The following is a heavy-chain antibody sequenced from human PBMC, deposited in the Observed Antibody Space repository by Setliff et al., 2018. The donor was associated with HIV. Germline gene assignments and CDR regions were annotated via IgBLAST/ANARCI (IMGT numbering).Heavy chain of an antibody. CDR2: IGTYSGNT. Sequence: ASVKVSCKASGYNFTNYGIGWVQQAPGQGLEYLGWIGTYSGNTDYAQSVQGRVTRTRYTATGTVYMDLRSLRSDDTAMYYCAREQYGDKFDYWGQGTLVTVSS. V-gene: IGHV1-18*01. D-gene: IGHD4-4*01. CDR1: GYNFTNYG. CDR3: AREQYGDKFDY. J-gene: IGHJ4*02.